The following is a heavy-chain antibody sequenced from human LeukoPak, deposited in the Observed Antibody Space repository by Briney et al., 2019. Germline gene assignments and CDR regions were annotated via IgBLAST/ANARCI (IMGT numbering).Heavy chain of an antibody. Sequence: SETLSLTCTVSGGSISSSSYYWGWIRQPPGKGLEWIGSIYYSGSTYYNPSLKSRVTISVDTSKNQFSLKLSSVTAADTAVYYCARQSGYDFWSGYGFDYWGQGTLVTVSS. CDR1: GGSISSSSYY. J-gene: IGHJ4*02. D-gene: IGHD3-3*01. V-gene: IGHV4-39*01. CDR2: IYYSGST. CDR3: ARQSGYDFWSGYGFDY.